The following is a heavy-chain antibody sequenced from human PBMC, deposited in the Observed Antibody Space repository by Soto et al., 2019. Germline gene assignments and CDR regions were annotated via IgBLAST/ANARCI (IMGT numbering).Heavy chain of an antibody. D-gene: IGHD4-17*01. J-gene: IGHJ4*02. CDR3: ARYRDYGDYGYFDS. Sequence: QVQLPESGPGLVKPSETLSLTCTVSGGSVSSATYYWTWIRQPPGKGLEWIGYIYQSETPNYNASLRNRVTISVDTSKNHFSLRLTSVTAADTAVYYCARYRDYGDYGYFDSWGQGTLVTVSS. V-gene: IGHV4-61*03. CDR1: GGSVSSATYY. CDR2: IYQSETP.